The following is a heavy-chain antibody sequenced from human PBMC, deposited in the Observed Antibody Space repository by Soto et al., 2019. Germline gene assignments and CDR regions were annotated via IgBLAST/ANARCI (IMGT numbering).Heavy chain of an antibody. CDR3: AREGPTIRAHNPPEYFQH. CDR1: GDSISTRSNY. D-gene: IGHD2-2*01. CDR2: IYYTGGT. J-gene: IGHJ1*01. Sequence: QLRLQESGPGLVKPSETLSLTCTVSGDSISTRSNYWAWIRQPPGKGLEWIGSIYYTGGTYYNPSLKSRVPLFLDTSKNQFSLNLNSVTAADTAVYYCAREGPTIRAHNPPEYFQHWGQGTPVTVSS. V-gene: IGHV4-39*02.